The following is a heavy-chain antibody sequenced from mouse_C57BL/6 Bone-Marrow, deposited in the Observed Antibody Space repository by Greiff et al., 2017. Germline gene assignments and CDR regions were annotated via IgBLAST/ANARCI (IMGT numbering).Heavy chain of an antibody. D-gene: IGHD1-1*01. CDR2: IDPEDGAT. CDR3: TTNYGSSDWYFDV. Sequence: VQLQQSGAELVRPGASVKLSCTASGFNIKDYYMHWVKQRPEQGLEWIGRIDPEDGATEYAPKFQGKATMTADTSSNTAYLQLSSLTSEDTAVYYCTTNYGSSDWYFDVWGTGTTVTVSS. J-gene: IGHJ1*03. V-gene: IGHV14-1*01. CDR1: GFNIKDYY.